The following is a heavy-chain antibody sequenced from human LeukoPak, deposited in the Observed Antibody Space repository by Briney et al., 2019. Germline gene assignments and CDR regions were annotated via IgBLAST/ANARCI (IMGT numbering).Heavy chain of an antibody. CDR1: GYTFTGYY. J-gene: IGHJ6*03. CDR3: ARDRAPMVRGTLYYYYYMDV. CDR2: INPNSGGT. V-gene: IGHV1-2*02. D-gene: IGHD3-10*01. Sequence: GASVKVSCKASGYTFTGYYMHWVRQAPGQGLEWMGWINPNSGGTNYAQKFQGRVTMTRDTSISTAYMELSRLRSDDTAVYYCARDRAPMVRGTLYYYYYMDVWGKGTTVTISS.